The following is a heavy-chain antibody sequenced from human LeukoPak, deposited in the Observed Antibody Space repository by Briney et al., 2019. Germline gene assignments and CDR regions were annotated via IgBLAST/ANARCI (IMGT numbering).Heavy chain of an antibody. J-gene: IGHJ4*02. D-gene: IGHD3-22*01. Sequence: SVKVSCKASGGTFSSYAISWVRQAPGQGLEWMGGIIPIFGTANYAQKFQGRVTITADKSTSTAYMELSSLRSEDTAVYYCARSRGGYDSSGYYLGILYYFDYWGQGTLVTVSS. CDR3: ARSRGGYDSSGYYLGILYYFDY. CDR1: GGTFSSYA. CDR2: IIPIFGTA. V-gene: IGHV1-69*06.